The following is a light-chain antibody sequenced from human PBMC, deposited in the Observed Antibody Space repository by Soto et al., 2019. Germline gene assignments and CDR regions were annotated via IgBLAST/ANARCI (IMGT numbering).Light chain of an antibody. Sequence: QLVLTQSPSASASLGASVKVTCTLSSGHSSYAIAWHQQQPEKGPRYLMKLNSDGSHSKGDGIPDRFSGSSSGAERYLTISSFQSEDEADYYCQTWGTSNVVFGGGTKLTVL. J-gene: IGLJ2*01. CDR2: LNSDGSH. V-gene: IGLV4-69*01. CDR1: SGHSSYA. CDR3: QTWGTSNVV.